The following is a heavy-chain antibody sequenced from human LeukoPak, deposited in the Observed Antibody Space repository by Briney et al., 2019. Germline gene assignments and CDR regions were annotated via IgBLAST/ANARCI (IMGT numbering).Heavy chain of an antibody. Sequence: PGGSLRLSCAASGFTFSDYYMSWIRQAPGKGLVWVSRINSDGSSTSYADSVKGRFTISRDNAKNTLYLQMNSLRAEDTAVYYCAKYRTGIGGDAFDIWGQGTMVTVSS. J-gene: IGHJ3*02. CDR2: INSDGSST. CDR3: AKYRTGIGGDAFDI. CDR1: GFTFSDYY. D-gene: IGHD1-14*01. V-gene: IGHV3-74*01.